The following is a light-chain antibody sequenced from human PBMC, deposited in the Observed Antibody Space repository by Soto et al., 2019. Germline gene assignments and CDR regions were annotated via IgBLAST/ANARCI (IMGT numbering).Light chain of an antibody. CDR1: QTIRSW. CDR3: QHYNSYSEA. CDR2: KAS. V-gene: IGKV1-5*03. J-gene: IGKJ1*01. Sequence: DIQMTQSPSTLSGSVGDRVTITCRASQTIRSWLAWYQQKPGKAPKLLIYKASTLKSGVPSRFSGSGSGTEFTLTISCLQPDDFATYYCQHYNSYSEAFGQGTKVDTK.